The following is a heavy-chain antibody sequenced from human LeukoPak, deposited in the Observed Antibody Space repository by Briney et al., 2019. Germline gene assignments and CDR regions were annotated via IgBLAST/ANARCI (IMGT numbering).Heavy chain of an antibody. Sequence: GESLKISCKGSGYSFTSYWIGWVRQMPGKGLEWMGIIYPGDSDTRYSPSFQGQVTISADKSISTAYLQWSSLKASDTAMYYCASQTPVEGRYYYYYMDVWGKGTTVTVSS. CDR2: IYPGDSDT. CDR3: ASQTPVEGRYYYYYMDV. CDR1: GYSFTSYW. J-gene: IGHJ6*03. D-gene: IGHD4-11*01. V-gene: IGHV5-51*01.